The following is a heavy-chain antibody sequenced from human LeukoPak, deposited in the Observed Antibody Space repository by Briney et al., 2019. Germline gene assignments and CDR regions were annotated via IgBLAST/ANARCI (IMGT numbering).Heavy chain of an antibody. V-gene: IGHV4-30-4*01. CDR1: GVSISSGGYY. Sequence: SQTLSLTCTVSGVSISSGGYYWSWIRQHPGKGLEWIAYIHYTGRPHYNPSLRSRATISIDTSKNQLSLKVNSVTATDTAVYYCARHSNGNGDSGVDWFDPWGQGTQVTVSS. D-gene: IGHD1-20*01. CDR3: ARHSNGNGDSGVDWFDP. CDR2: IHYTGRP. J-gene: IGHJ5*02.